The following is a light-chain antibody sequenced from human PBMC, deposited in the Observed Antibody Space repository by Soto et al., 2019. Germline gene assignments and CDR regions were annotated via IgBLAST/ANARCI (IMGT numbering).Light chain of an antibody. J-gene: IGLJ1*01. CDR2: EGS. CDR1: SSDVGSYNL. CDR3: CSLTTSHTYV. V-gene: IGLV2-14*02. Sequence: QSALTQPASVSGSPGQSITISCTGTSSDVGSYNLVSWYQQHPGKAPKLMIYEGSKRPSGVSYRFSGSKSGNMASLTFSGLQAEDEADYYCCSLTTSHTYVFGSGTKVTVL.